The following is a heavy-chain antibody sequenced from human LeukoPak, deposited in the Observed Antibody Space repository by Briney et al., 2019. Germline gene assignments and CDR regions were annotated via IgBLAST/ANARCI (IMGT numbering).Heavy chain of an antibody. CDR1: GGSISSYY. CDR2: IYYIGST. J-gene: IGHJ4*02. CDR3: ASGYNYGSLDY. D-gene: IGHD5-18*01. V-gene: IGHV4-59*01. Sequence: SETLSLTCTVSGGSISSYYWSWIRRPPGKGLEWIGYIYYIGSTNYNPSLKSRVTISVDTSKNQFSLKLSSVTAADTAVYYCASGYNYGSLDYWGQGTLVTVSS.